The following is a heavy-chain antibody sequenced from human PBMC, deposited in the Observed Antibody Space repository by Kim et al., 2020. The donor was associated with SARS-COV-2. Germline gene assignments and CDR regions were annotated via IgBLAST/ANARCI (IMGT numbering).Heavy chain of an antibody. J-gene: IGHJ4*02. CDR3: ARDLDNYGYSYFDY. Sequence: ADSVKGRFTNSRDNAKNILYLKMNSLRAEDTAVYYCARDLDNYGYSYFDYWGQGTLVTFSS. D-gene: IGHD5-18*01. V-gene: IGHV3-74*01.